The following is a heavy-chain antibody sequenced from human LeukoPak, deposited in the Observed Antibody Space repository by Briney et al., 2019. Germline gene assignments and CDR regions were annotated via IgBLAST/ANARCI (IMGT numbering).Heavy chain of an antibody. J-gene: IGHJ4*02. CDR3: ARRDPFDY. CDR1: GGTFSSYA. V-gene: IGHV1-69*05. Sequence: GASVKVSCKASGGTFSSYAISWVRQAPGQGLEWMGGIIPIFGTANYAQKFQGRVTMTRDTSTSTVYMELSSLRSEDTAVYYCARRDPFDYWGQGTLVTVSS. CDR2: IIPIFGTA.